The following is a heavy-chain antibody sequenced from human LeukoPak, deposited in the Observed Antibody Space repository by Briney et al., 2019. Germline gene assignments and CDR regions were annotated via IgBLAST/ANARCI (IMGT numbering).Heavy chain of an antibody. CDR1: GFTFSNAW. CDR2: IYSGGSI. Sequence: GGSLRLSCAASGFTFSNAWMSWVRQAPGKGLEWVSVIYSGGSIYYADSVKGRFTISRDNSRNTLYLQMNSLRAEDTAVNYCARALNGFDIWGPGTLVTVSS. J-gene: IGHJ3*02. CDR3: ARALNGFDI. V-gene: IGHV3-53*05.